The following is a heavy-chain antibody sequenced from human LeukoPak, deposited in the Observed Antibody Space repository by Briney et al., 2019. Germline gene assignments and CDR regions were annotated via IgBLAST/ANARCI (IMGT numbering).Heavy chain of an antibody. D-gene: IGHD3/OR15-3a*01. CDR2: ISSRSTYI. CDR3: VRDKGLGWFDP. Sequence: GGSLRLSCAASGFTINNYAMNWFRQAPRKGLEWVSSISSRSTYIYYADSVKGRFTISRDNAKNSLFLQMNSLRAEDTAVYYCVRDKGLGWFDPWGQGTLVTVSS. J-gene: IGHJ5*02. V-gene: IGHV3-21*01. CDR1: GFTINNYA.